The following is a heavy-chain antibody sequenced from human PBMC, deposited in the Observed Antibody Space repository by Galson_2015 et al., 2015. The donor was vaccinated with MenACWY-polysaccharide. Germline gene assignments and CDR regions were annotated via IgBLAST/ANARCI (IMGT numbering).Heavy chain of an antibody. V-gene: IGHV3-53*01. CDR1: GFRVSDSV. Sequence: SVRLSCAVSGFRVSDSVLSWVRQAPGRGLEYVADIYPSGATYYRASGWGRFTMSSDAFHSSLYLQMNNLRVEDTAIYYCARESNWAYDSWGTGTLVTVSS. CDR3: ARESNWAYDS. D-gene: IGHD3-16*01. J-gene: IGHJ4*02. CDR2: IYPSGAT.